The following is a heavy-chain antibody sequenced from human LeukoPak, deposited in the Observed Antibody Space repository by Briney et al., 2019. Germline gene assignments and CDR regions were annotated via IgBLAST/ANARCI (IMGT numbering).Heavy chain of an antibody. V-gene: IGHV3-33*01. CDR1: GFTFSTYG. J-gene: IGHJ6*04. Sequence: PARYLTLSCAASGFTFSTYGMHWLRHAPGKGLEWLAVIWYDGSNKYYADSVKGRITISRDNSKNTLYLQMNSLRAEDTAVYSCAREPYSSGRGYYGMDVWGKGTTVTVSS. D-gene: IGHD6-25*01. CDR3: AREPYSSGRGYYGMDV. CDR2: IWYDGSNK.